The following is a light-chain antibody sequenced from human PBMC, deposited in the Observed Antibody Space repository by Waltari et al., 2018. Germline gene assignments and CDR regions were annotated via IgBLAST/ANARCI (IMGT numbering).Light chain of an antibody. Sequence: QSVLTQAPSASGTPGQRVIIPCSGSSSNIGNNPVNWYQQVPRTSPKLLIFYNHERRSSGLDRRSVSKSGTSASLAISGLQAEDEADYDGASWDDGLNGWVFGGGTRLTVL. J-gene: IGLJ3*02. CDR1: SSNIGNNP. CDR2: YNH. CDR3: ASWDDGLNGWV. V-gene: IGLV1-44*01.